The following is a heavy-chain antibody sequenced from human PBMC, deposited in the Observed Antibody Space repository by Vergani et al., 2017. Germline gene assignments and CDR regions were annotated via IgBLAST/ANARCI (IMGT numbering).Heavy chain of an antibody. J-gene: IGHJ5*02. D-gene: IGHD2-2*01. CDR3: ARDSTHCSSTSCYDWFDP. CDR2: IYYSGST. Sequence: QVQLQESGPGLVKPSETLSLTCTVSGGSISSYYWSWIRQPPGKGLEWIGYIYYSGSTNSNPSLKSRVTISVDTSKNQFSLKLSSVTAADTAVYYCARDSTHCSSTSCYDWFDPWGQGTLVTVSS. CDR1: GGSISSYY. V-gene: IGHV4-59*01.